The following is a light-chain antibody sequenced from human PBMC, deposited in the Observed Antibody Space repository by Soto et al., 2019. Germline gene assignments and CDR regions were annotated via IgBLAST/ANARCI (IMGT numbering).Light chain of an antibody. Sequence: QSALTQPASVSGSPGQSITLSCTGTSSDIGGYDYVSWYQRHTGKAPKLIMYDVNNRPSGVSNRFSGSKSGNTASLTISGLQAEDEADYYCTSYASGSSHVVFGGGTKLTVL. V-gene: IGLV2-14*01. CDR1: SSDIGGYDY. CDR3: TSYASGSSHVV. CDR2: DVN. J-gene: IGLJ2*01.